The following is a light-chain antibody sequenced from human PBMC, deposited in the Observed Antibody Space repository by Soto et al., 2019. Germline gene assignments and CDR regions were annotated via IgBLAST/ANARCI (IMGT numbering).Light chain of an antibody. Sequence: EIVMTQSPATLSVSPGERATLSCRASQSVSSNLAWYQHKPGQAPMLLIYRAFTRATGIPARFSGSGSGTEFTLTISSLQSEDFAVYYCQQYNNWPRTFGQGTKVEI. CDR3: QQYNNWPRT. J-gene: IGKJ1*01. CDR2: RAF. CDR1: QSVSSN. V-gene: IGKV3-15*01.